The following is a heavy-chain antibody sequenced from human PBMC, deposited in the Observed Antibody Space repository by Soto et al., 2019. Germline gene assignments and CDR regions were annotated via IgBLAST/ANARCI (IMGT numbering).Heavy chain of an antibody. D-gene: IGHD5-12*01. CDR1: GYSFTSYW. Sequence: GESLKVSCKGSGYSFTSYWISWVRQMPGKGLEWMGRIDPSDSYTNYSPSFQGHVTISADKSISTAYLQWSSLKASDTAMYYCARSLRRPSFYYYGMDVWGQGTTVTVSS. V-gene: IGHV5-10-1*01. CDR2: IDPSDSYT. J-gene: IGHJ6*02. CDR3: ARSLRRPSFYYYGMDV.